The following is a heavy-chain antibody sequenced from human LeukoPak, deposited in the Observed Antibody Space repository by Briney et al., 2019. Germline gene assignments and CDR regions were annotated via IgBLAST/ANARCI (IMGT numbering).Heavy chain of an antibody. J-gene: IGHJ4*02. CDR1: GFTSSNAW. CDR3: TTDEPYGSGSYYHDY. V-gene: IGHV3-15*01. CDR2: FRSSTDGGTT. D-gene: IGHD3-10*01. Sequence: GGSLSLSCAVSGFTSSNAWMSWVGQAAGTGLEWLGGFRSSTDGGTTDYAAPVKGRFTITRDDSKNTLYLQMNSLKTEDTAVYYCTTDEPYGSGSYYHDYWGQGTLVTVSS.